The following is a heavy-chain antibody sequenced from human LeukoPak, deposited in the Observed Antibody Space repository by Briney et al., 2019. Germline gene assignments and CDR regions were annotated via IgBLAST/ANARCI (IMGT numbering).Heavy chain of an antibody. CDR1: GFTVSSNY. CDR3: ARGSGYCSGGSCYFPPYYYYYMDV. CDR2: IYSGGST. V-gene: IGHV3-66*02. D-gene: IGHD2-15*01. Sequence: GGSLRLSCAASGFTVSSNYVSWVRQAPGKGLEWVSVIYSGGSTYYADSVKGRFTISRDNSKNTLYLQMNSLRAEDTAVYYCARGSGYCSGGSCYFPPYYYYYMDVWGKGTTVTVSS. J-gene: IGHJ6*03.